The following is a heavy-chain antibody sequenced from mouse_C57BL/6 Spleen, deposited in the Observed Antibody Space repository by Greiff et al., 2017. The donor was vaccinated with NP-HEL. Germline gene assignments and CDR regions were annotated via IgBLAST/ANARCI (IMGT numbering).Heavy chain of an antibody. CDR3: ARGVYDYDEGFDY. CDR2: IDPSDSET. Sequence: QVHVKQPGAELVRPGSSVKLSCKASGYTFTSYWMHWVKQRPIQGLEWIGNIDPSDSETHYNQKFKDKATLTVDKSSSTAYMQLSSLTSEDSAVYYCARGVYDYDEGFDYWGQGTTLTVSS. CDR1: GYTFTSYW. D-gene: IGHD2-4*01. J-gene: IGHJ2*01. V-gene: IGHV1-52*01.